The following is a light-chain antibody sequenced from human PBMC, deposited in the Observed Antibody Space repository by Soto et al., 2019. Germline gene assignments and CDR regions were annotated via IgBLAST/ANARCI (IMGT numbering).Light chain of an antibody. CDR3: QQYDEWPMT. V-gene: IGKV3-15*01. J-gene: IGKJ1*01. Sequence: EIVMTQSPATLSVSPGERATLSCRASQSVSSNLAWYQQKPGQAPRLLIYGASTRAAGIPARFSGRGSGTEFTLSISSLQSEDFAVYYCQQYDEWPMTFGQGTKV. CDR1: QSVSSN. CDR2: GAS.